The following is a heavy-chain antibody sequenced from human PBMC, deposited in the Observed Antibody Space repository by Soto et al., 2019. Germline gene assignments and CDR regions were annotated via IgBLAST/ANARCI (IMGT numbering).Heavy chain of an antibody. CDR1: GGSISSYY. V-gene: IGHV4-59*01. D-gene: IGHD4-4*01. CDR2: IYYSGST. CDR3: ARLTTSRGYGMDV. J-gene: IGHJ6*02. Sequence: SETLSLTCTVSGGSISSYYWSWIRQPPGKGLGWIGYIYYSGSTNYNPSLKSRATISVDTSENQFSLKLSSVTAADTAVYYCARLTTSRGYGMDVWGQGTTVTAP.